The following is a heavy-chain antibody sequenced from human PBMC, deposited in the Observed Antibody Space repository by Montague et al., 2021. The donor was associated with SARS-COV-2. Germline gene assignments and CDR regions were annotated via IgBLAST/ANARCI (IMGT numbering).Heavy chain of an antibody. Sequence: SETLSLTCNVSGGSISSSSYYWGWIRQPPGKGLEWIGSIYYRGSTYYNPSLKRRVTISVDTSKNQSSLKLSSVTAADTAVYYCARGPGVVIILAIYYYDGMDVWGQGTTVTVSS. D-gene: IGHD3-3*01. V-gene: IGHV4-39*07. CDR3: ARGPGVVIILAIYYYDGMDV. CDR1: GGSISSSSYY. J-gene: IGHJ6*02. CDR2: IYYRGST.